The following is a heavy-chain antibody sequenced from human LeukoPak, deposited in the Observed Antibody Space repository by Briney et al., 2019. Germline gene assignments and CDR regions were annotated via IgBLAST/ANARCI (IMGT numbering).Heavy chain of an antibody. J-gene: IGHJ6*03. D-gene: IGHD3-16*01. V-gene: IGHV3-21*01. Sequence: GGSLRLSCAASGFTFSSYSMNRVRQAPGKGLEWVSSISSSSSYIYYADSVKGRFTISRDNAKNSLYLQMNSLRAEDTAVYYWARPEGGYYYYYYMDVGGKGPTVTVSS. CDR3: ARPEGGYYYYYYMDV. CDR1: GFTFSSYS. CDR2: ISSSSSYI.